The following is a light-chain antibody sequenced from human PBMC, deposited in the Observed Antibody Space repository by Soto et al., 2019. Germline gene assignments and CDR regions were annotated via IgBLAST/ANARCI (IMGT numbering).Light chain of an antibody. CDR1: QSISSY. J-gene: IGKJ2*01. CDR2: AAY. CDR3: QQSYSTPYT. Sequence: DLQMNQSPSSLSASVGDRVTITCRASQSISSYLNWYQQKPGKAPKLLIYAAYSLQSGVPSRFSGRGSGKHFTLTISSLQPEDVAPYYCQQSYSTPYTFGQGTNLEIK. V-gene: IGKV1-39*01.